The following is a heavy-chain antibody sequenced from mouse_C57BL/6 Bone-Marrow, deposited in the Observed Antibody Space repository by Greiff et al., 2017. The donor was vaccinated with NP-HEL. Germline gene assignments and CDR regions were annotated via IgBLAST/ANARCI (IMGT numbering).Heavy chain of an antibody. CDR3: ARRGKKIYDGYPWFAY. J-gene: IGHJ3*01. CDR1: GYTFTSYW. V-gene: IGHV1-52*01. D-gene: IGHD2-3*01. CDR2: IDPSDSET. Sequence: QVQLKQPGAELVRPGSSVKLSCKASGYTFTSYWMHWVKQRPIQGLEWIGNIDPSDSETHYNQKFKDKATLTVDKSSSTAYMQLSSLTSEDSAVYYCARRGKKIYDGYPWFAYWGQGTLVTVSA.